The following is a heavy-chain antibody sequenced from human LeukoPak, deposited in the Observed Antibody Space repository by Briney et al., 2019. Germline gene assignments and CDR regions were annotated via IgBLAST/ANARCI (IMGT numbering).Heavy chain of an antibody. J-gene: IGHJ6*02. D-gene: IGHD3-3*01. CDR2: IIPIFGTA. CDR3: ARGQERYYDFWSGYGV. CDR1: GGTFSSYA. Sequence: SVKVSCKASGGTFSSYAISWVRQAPGQGLGWMGGIIPIFGTANYAQKFQGRVTITADESTSTAYMELSSLRSEDTAVYYCARGQERYYDFWSGYGVWGQGTTVTVSS. V-gene: IGHV1-69*01.